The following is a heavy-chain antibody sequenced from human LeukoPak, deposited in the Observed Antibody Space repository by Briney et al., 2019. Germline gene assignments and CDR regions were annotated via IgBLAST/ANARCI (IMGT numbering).Heavy chain of an antibody. Sequence: PSETLSLTCAVYGGSFSGYYWRWIRQPPGKGLEWIGEINHSGSTNYNPSLKSRVTISVDTSKNQFSLKLSSVTAADTAVYYCARGPGIAVAGTDKTYYYYGMDVWGQGTTVTVSS. CDR3: ARGPGIAVAGTDKTYYYYGMDV. V-gene: IGHV4-34*01. CDR2: INHSGST. D-gene: IGHD6-19*01. J-gene: IGHJ6*02. CDR1: GGSFSGYY.